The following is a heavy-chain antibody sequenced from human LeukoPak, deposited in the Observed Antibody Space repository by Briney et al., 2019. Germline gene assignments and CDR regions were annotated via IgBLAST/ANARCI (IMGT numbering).Heavy chain of an antibody. CDR2: IYYRVTS. D-gene: IGHD3-10*01. CDR3: ARAVGGDGSGSL. V-gene: IGHV4-59*01. Sequence: PSETLSLTCTVSGGSISTYYWSWIRQPPGKGLEWIGYIYYRVTSDYNPSLKSRVTMSVDMSTRQISLKLSSVTAADTAVYYCARAVGGDGSGSLWGPGTLVTVSS. CDR1: GGSISTYY. J-gene: IGHJ4*02.